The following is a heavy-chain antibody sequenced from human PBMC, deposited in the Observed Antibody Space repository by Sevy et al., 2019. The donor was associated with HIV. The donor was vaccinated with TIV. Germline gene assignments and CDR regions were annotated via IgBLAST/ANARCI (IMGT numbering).Heavy chain of an antibody. CDR1: GFTFSNAW. CDR3: TTGSGYGDYNYFDY. CDR2: IKSKTDGGTT. Sequence: GGSLRLSCAASGFTFSNAWMSWVRQAPGKGLEWVGRIKSKTDGGTTDYAAPVKGRLTISRDDSKNTLYLQMNSLKTEDTAVYYCTTGSGYGDYNYFDYWGQGTLVTVSS. V-gene: IGHV3-15*01. J-gene: IGHJ4*02. D-gene: IGHD4-17*01.